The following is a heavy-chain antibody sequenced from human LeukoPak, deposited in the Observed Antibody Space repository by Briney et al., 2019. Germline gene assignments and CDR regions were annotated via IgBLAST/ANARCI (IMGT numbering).Heavy chain of an antibody. CDR1: GYTFTSYD. CDR2: MNPNSGNT. CDR3: AVAYCGGDCYSDDPDAFDI. V-gene: IGHV1-8*03. J-gene: IGHJ3*02. Sequence: ASVKVSCKASGYTFTSYDINWVRQATGQGLEWMGWMNPNSGNTGYAQKFQGRVTITRNTSISTAYMELSSLRPEDTAVYYCAVAYCGGDCYSDDPDAFDIWGQGTMVTVSS. D-gene: IGHD2-21*01.